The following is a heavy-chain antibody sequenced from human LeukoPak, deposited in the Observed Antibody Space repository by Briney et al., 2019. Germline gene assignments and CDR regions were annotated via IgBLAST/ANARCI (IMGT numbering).Heavy chain of an antibody. D-gene: IGHD6-13*01. CDR3: AKSVHSSSWYAAFDY. J-gene: IGHJ4*02. V-gene: IGHV3-23*01. Sequence: PGGSLRLSCAASGFSFSSYPMSWVRQAPGKGLEWISRLSGSGGTTYYADSVKGRFTNSRDNSKNTLYLQMNSLRAEDTAIYYCAKSVHSSSWYAAFDYWGQGTLVTVSS. CDR2: LSGSGGTT. CDR1: GFSFSSYP.